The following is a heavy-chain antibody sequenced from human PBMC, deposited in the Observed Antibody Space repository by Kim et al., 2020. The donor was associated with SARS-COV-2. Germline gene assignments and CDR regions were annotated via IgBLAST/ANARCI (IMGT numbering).Heavy chain of an antibody. CDR1: GFTFSGSP. V-gene: IGHV3-73*01. D-gene: IGHD3-3*01. Sequence: GGSLRLSCAASGFTFSGSPLHWVRQASGKGLEWVGRIRSKANSYATGYAASVKGRFTISRDDSKNTAYLEMRGLKTEDTALYYCTRSPAPPIAFWDAFDIWGQGTMVTVSS. CDR3: TRSPAPPIAFWDAFDI. CDR2: IRSKANSYAT. J-gene: IGHJ3*02.